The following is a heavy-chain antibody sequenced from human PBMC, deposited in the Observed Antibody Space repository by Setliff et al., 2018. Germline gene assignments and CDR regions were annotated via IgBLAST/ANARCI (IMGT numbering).Heavy chain of an antibody. CDR2: INPNSGGT. V-gene: IGHV1-2*02. CDR3: ARSRLYGGWFDP. Sequence: ASVKVSCKASGYTFTGYFIHGVRQAPGQGLEWMGWINPNSGGTNYAQKFQGRVTMTRDTSISTAYMELSRLRSDDTAVYSCARSRLYGGWFDPWGQGTLVTVSS. D-gene: IGHD4-17*01. CDR1: GYTFTGYF. J-gene: IGHJ5*02.